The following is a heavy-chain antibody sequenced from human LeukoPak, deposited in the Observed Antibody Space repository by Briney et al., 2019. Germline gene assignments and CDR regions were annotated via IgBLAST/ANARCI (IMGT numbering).Heavy chain of an antibody. J-gene: IGHJ4*02. CDR3: ARQGDYGDYYFDY. V-gene: IGHV4-39*01. D-gene: IGHD4-17*01. Sequence: PSETLSLTCTVSGGSISSSSYYWGWIRQPPGKGLEWIRSIYYSGSTYYNPSLKSRVTISVDTSKNQFSLKLSSVTAADTAVYYCARQGDYGDYYFDYWGQGTLVTVSS. CDR2: IYYSGST. CDR1: GGSISSSSYY.